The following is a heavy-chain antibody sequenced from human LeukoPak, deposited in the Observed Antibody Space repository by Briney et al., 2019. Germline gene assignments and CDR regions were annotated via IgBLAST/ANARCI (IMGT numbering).Heavy chain of an antibody. D-gene: IGHD3-3*01. CDR2: INPNSGGT. CDR1: GYTFTGYY. Sequence: ASVKVSCQDSGYTFTGYYMHWVRQAPGQGLEWMGWINPNSGGTNYAQKFQGRVTMTRDTSISTAYMELSRLRSDDTAVYYCARGPLYYDFWSGYLFDYWGQGTLVTVSS. J-gene: IGHJ4*02. V-gene: IGHV1-2*02. CDR3: ARGPLYYDFWSGYLFDY.